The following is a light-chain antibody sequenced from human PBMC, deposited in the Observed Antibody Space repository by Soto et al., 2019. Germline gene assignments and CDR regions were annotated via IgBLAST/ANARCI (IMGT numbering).Light chain of an antibody. J-gene: IGLJ1*01. CDR2: EVS. V-gene: IGLV2-14*01. CDR1: SSDVGGYNY. CDR3: SSYTSSSTLV. Sequence: QSALTQPASVSGSPGQSITISCTGTSSDVGGYNYVSWYQQHPGKAPKLMIYEVSNRPSGGSNRFSGPKSGNTASLTISGLQAEDEADYYCSSYTSSSTLVFGTGTKVTVL.